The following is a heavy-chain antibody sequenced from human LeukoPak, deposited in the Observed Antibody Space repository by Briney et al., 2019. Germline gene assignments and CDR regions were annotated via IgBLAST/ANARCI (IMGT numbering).Heavy chain of an antibody. CDR1: GYTFTSYY. CDR3: ATDRLDYGGNSRVGDFDY. V-gene: IGHV1-46*01. J-gene: IGHJ4*02. D-gene: IGHD4-23*01. CDR2: INPSGGST. Sequence: ASVKVSCKASGYTFTSYYMHWVRQAPGQGLEWMGIINPSGGSTSYAQKFQGRVTMTRDTSTSTVYMELSGLRSEDTAVYYCATDRLDYGGNSRVGDFDYWGQGTLVTVSS.